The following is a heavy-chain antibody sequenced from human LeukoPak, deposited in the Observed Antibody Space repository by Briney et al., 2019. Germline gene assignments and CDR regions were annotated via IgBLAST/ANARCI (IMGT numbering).Heavy chain of an antibody. CDR1: GFTFSSYG. CDR2: IRYDGSNK. J-gene: IGHJ4*02. V-gene: IGHV3-30*02. CDR3: AKDPVPGITMVRGVFDY. Sequence: GGSLRLSCAASGFTFSSYGMNWVRQAPGKGLEWVAFIRYDGSNKYYADSVKGRFTISRDNSKNTLYLQMNSLRAEDTAVYYCAKDPVPGITMVRGVFDYWDQGTLVTVSS. D-gene: IGHD3-10*01.